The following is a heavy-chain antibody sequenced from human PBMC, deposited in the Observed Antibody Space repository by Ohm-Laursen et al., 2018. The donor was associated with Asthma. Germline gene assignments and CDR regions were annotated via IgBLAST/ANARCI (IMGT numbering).Heavy chain of an antibody. CDR1: GGSISTYY. CDR3: ARGRDGYNTWYYFDY. Sequence: SETLSLTCTVSGGSISTYYWSWIRQPPGKGLEWIGYIYYSGSTNYNPSLKSRVTISVDTSKNQFSLKLSSVTAADTAVYYCARGRDGYNTWYYFDYWGQGTLVTVSS. J-gene: IGHJ4*02. CDR2: IYYSGST. D-gene: IGHD5-24*01. V-gene: IGHV4-59*01.